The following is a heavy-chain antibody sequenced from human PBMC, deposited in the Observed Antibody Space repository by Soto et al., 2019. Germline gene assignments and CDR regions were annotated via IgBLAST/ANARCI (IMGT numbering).Heavy chain of an antibody. D-gene: IGHD6-19*01. J-gene: IGHJ5*01. Sequence: PSETLSLTCSVSGASFTSAVYYCSWIRQLPGKGLEWIGYIRNSVSTIYSPSLKSRATISVDTSKNKFSLRLNSVTAADTAMYYCAMSRSGILDSWGQGTLVTVSS. V-gene: IGHV4-31*03. CDR2: IRNSVST. CDR1: GASFTSAVYY. CDR3: AMSRSGILDS.